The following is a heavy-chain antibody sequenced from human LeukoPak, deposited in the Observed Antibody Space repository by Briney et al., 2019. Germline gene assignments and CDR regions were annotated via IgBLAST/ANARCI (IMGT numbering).Heavy chain of an antibody. V-gene: IGHV3-33*06. J-gene: IGHJ4*02. CDR3: AKGLLWFGELFDY. CDR2: IWYDGSNK. Sequence: GGALRLSCAASGFTFSSYGMHWVRQAPGKGLEWVAVIWYDGSNKYYADSVKGRFTISRDNSKNTLYLQMNSLRAEDTAVYYCAKGLLWFGELFDYWGQGTLVTVSS. CDR1: GFTFSSYG. D-gene: IGHD3-10*01.